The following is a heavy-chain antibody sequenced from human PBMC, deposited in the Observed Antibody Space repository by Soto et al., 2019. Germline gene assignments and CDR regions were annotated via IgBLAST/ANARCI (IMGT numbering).Heavy chain of an antibody. CDR2: ISGSGIST. D-gene: IGHD2-15*01. CDR3: ANGSCSGGSCYPHLVS. J-gene: IGHJ5*02. V-gene: IGHV3-23*01. Sequence: EVQLLESGGGLVQPGGSLRLSCAASGFTFSSYAMSWARQAPGKGLEWVSGISGSGISTNYADSVKGRFTISRDNSKNTLYLQMESLRAEDTAVYYCANGSCSGGSCYPHLVSWGQGTLVAVSS. CDR1: GFTFSSYA.